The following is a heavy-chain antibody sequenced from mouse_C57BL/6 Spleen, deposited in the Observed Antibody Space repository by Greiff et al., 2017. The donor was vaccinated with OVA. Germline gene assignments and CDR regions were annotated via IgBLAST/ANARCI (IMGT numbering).Heavy chain of an antibody. CDR2: IDPSDSYP. V-gene: IGHV1-50*01. CDR3: LRPGFDY. J-gene: IGHJ2*01. Sequence: QVQLQQPGAELVKPGASVKLSCQASGYTFTSYWMQWVKQRPGQGLEWIGEIDPSDSYPNYNQKFKGKATLTVDTSSSTAYMQLSSLTSEDSAVYYCLRPGFDYWGQGTTLTVSS. CDR1: GYTFTSYW.